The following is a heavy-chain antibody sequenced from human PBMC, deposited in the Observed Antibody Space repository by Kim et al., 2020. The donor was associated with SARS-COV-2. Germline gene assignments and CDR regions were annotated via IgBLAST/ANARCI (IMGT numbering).Heavy chain of an antibody. CDR2: IIPIFGTA. V-gene: IGHV1-69*13. J-gene: IGHJ6*02. D-gene: IGHD4-17*01. Sequence: SVKVSCKASGGTFSSYAISWVRQAPGQGLEWMGGIIPIFGTANYAQKFQGRVTITADESTSTAYMELSSLRSEDTAVYYCARDRKISNSYGDYPTRRNKRMRYYGMDVWGQGTTVTVSS. CDR1: GGTFSSYA. CDR3: ARDRKISNSYGDYPTRRNKRMRYYGMDV.